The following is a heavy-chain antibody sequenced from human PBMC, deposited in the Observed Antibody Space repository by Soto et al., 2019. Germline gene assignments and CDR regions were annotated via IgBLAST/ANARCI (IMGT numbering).Heavy chain of an antibody. CDR3: AHAGDYDLLTFDH. CDR1: GFSLTTYDMG. D-gene: IGHD4-17*01. J-gene: IGHJ4*02. Sequence: QITLKESGPTLVRPAQTLTLTCAFSGFSLTTYDMGVAWIRQPPGKALEWLALIYWDDDKRYSPSLKDRLAISKYTSRNQVVLTITNMDPGDTATYFCAHAGDYDLLTFDHWGPGTLVTVSS. CDR2: IYWDDDK. V-gene: IGHV2-5*02.